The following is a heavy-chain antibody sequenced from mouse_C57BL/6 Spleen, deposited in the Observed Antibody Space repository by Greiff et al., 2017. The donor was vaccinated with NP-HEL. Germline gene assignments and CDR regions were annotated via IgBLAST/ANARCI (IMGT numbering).Heavy chain of an antibody. D-gene: IGHD1-1*01. V-gene: IGHV1-53*01. J-gene: IGHJ4*01. CDR1: GYTFTSYW. Sequence: QVQLQQSGTELVKPGASVKLSCKASGYTFTSYWMHWVKQRPGQGLEWIGNINPSNGGTNYNEKFKSKATLTVDKSSSTAYMQLSSLTSEDSAVYYCARAAPTVVATDYAMDYWGQGTSVTVSS. CDR2: INPSNGGT. CDR3: ARAAPTVVATDYAMDY.